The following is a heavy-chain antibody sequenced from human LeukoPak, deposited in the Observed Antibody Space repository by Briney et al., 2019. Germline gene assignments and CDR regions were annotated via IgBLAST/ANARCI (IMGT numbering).Heavy chain of an antibody. V-gene: IGHV3-23*01. D-gene: IGHD3-22*01. CDR2: ISGSGGST. Sequence: PGGSLRLSCAASGFTFSSYAMRWVRQAPGKGLEWVSGISGSGGSTYYADSVKGRFTISRDNSKNTLYLQMNSLRAEDTAVYYCAKGFYDNSASGVFDIWGQGTMVTVSS. CDR1: GFTFSSYA. J-gene: IGHJ3*02. CDR3: AKGFYDNSASGVFDI.